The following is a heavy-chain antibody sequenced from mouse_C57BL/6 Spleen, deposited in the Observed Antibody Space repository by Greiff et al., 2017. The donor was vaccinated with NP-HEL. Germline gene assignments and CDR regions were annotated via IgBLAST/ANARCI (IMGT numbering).Heavy chain of an antibody. J-gene: IGHJ1*03. V-gene: IGHV5-16*01. Sequence: EVHLVESEGGLVQPGSSMKLSCTASGFTFSDYYMAWVRQVPEKGLEWVANINYDGSSTYYLDSLKSRFIISRDNAKNILYLQMSSLKSEDTATYYCARVLYYGSSPWYFDVWGTGTTVTVSS. CDR2: INYDGSST. CDR3: ARVLYYGSSPWYFDV. CDR1: GFTFSDYY. D-gene: IGHD1-1*01.